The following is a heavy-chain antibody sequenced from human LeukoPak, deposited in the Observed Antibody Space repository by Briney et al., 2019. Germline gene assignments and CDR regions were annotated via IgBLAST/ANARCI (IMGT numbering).Heavy chain of an antibody. CDR3: AKVDSSSYVHFQH. D-gene: IGHD6-13*01. V-gene: IGHV3-30*02. J-gene: IGHJ1*01. Sequence: GGSLRLSCAASGFTFSSYAKSWVRQAPGKGLEWVAFIRYDGSNKYYADSVKGRFTISRDNSKNTLYLQMNSLRAEDTAVYYCAKVDSSSYVHFQHWGQGTLVTVSS. CDR2: IRYDGSNK. CDR1: GFTFSSYA.